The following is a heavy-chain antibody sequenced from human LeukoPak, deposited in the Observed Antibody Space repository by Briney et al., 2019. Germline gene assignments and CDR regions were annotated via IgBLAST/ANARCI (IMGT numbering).Heavy chain of an antibody. CDR3: ASGEYTYGFPPFDY. CDR1: GGSISSSSYY. Sequence: SETLSLXCTVSGGSISSSSYYWYWIRQPPEKGLEWIGSIYYSGITYYNPSLKSRVTISVDTSKNQFSLKLNSVTAADTAVFYCASGEYTYGFPPFDYWGQGTLVTVSS. CDR2: IYYSGIT. J-gene: IGHJ4*02. V-gene: IGHV4-39*01. D-gene: IGHD5-18*01.